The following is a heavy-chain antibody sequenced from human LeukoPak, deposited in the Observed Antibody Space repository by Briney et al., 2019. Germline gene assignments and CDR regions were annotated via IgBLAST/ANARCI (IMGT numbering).Heavy chain of an antibody. V-gene: IGHV4-31*03. D-gene: IGHD4-23*01. Sequence: SSETLSLTCTVSGGPISSGGYYWSWIRQHPGKGLEWIGYIYYSGSTYYNPSLKSRVTISVDTSKNQFSLKLSSVTAADTAVYYCARSPSGPTTVVTPAPINWGQGTLVTVSS. J-gene: IGHJ4*02. CDR2: IYYSGST. CDR1: GGPISSGGYY. CDR3: ARSPSGPTTVVTPAPIN.